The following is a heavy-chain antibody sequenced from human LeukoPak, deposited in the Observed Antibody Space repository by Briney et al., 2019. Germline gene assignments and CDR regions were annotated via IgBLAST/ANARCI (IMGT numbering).Heavy chain of an antibody. CDR3: ARASLPYYDSSGYDY. CDR2: ISSSSSYI. D-gene: IGHD3-22*01. CDR1: GFTFSSYS. Sequence: PGGSLRLSCAASGFTFSSYSMNWVRQAPGKGLEWVSSISSSSSYIYYADSVKGRFTISRDNAKNSLYLQMNSLRAEDTAVYYCARASLPYYDSSGYDYCGQGTLVTVSS. V-gene: IGHV3-21*01. J-gene: IGHJ4*02.